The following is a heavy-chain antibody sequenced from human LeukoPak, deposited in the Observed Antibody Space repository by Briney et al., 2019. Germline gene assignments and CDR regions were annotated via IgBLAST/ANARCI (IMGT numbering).Heavy chain of an antibody. CDR2: ISFDGGNK. V-gene: IGHV3-30*03. Sequence: GGSLRLSCAASGFTFRGYGMHWVRQAPGRGLEWVAVISFDGGNKYYADSVKGRFTISRDNAKNSLYLRMNSLRAEDTAVYYCARGYCSGGNCLKSDYWGQGTLVTVSS. CDR3: ARGYCSGGNCLKSDY. D-gene: IGHD2-15*01. J-gene: IGHJ4*02. CDR1: GFTFRGYG.